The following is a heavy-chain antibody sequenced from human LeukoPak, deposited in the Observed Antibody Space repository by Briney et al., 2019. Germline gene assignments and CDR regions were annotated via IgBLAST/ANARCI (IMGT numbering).Heavy chain of an antibody. D-gene: IGHD3-10*01. Sequence: PGGSLRLSCAASGFTFSTYWMHWVRQAPGKGLVWVSAISGSGGSTYYADSVKGRFTISRDNSKNTLYLQMNSLRAEDTAVYYCAKHLLPYYGSGSYIWDWGQGTLVTVSS. V-gene: IGHV3-23*01. CDR3: AKHLLPYYGSGSYIWD. CDR2: ISGSGGST. CDR1: GFTFSTYW. J-gene: IGHJ4*02.